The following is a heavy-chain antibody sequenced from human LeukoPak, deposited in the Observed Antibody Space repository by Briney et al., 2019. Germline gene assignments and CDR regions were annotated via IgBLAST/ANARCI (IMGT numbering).Heavy chain of an antibody. CDR2: ISYDGSNK. V-gene: IGHV3-30*18. D-gene: IGHD2-15*01. CDR3: AKASLCSGGSCYIDY. J-gene: IGHJ4*02. CDR1: GLTFSSYG. Sequence: GRSLGLSCAASGLTFSSYGMHWVRQAPGKGLEWVAVISYDGSNKYYADSVKGRFTISRDNSKNTLYLQMNSLRAEETAVCYCAKASLCSGGSCYIDYWGQGTLVTVSS.